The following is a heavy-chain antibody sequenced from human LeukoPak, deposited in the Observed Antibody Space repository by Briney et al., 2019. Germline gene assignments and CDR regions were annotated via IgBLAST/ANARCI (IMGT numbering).Heavy chain of an antibody. CDR3: ARRMATVAYDY. V-gene: IGHV3-48*01. Sequence: GGSLRLSCAASGFTFSNYYMIWVRQAPGKGPAWVSYISSSSGSIYYADSVKGRSTISRDNAKSSLYLQMNSLRAEDTAVYYCARRMATVAYDYWGQGTLVTVSS. J-gene: IGHJ4*02. CDR2: ISSSSGSI. CDR1: GFTFSNYY. D-gene: IGHD4-23*01.